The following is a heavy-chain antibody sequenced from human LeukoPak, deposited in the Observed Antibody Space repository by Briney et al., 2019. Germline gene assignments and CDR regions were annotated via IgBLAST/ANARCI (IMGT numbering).Heavy chain of an antibody. Sequence: SETLSLTCTVSGGSISSYYWGWIRQPPGKGLEWIGSIYYSGSTYYNPSLKSRVTISVDTSKNQFSLKLSSVTAADTAVYYCASPLYYYDSSGYYYGGGFDYWGQGTLVTVSS. D-gene: IGHD3-22*01. J-gene: IGHJ4*02. V-gene: IGHV4-39*01. CDR2: IYYSGST. CDR1: GGSISSYY. CDR3: ASPLYYYDSSGYYYGGGFDY.